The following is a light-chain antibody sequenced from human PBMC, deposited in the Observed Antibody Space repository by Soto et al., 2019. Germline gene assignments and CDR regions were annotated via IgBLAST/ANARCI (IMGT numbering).Light chain of an antibody. V-gene: IGKV1-8*01. J-gene: IGKJ4*01. CDR3: QQYYSYTT. Sequence: ALRVTQSPSPFSASTGDRVTITFRASQGISSYLAWYQQKPGKAPKLLIYAASTLQSGVPSRFSGSGSGTDFTLTISCLQSEDFATYYCQQYYSYTTFGGGTKVDIK. CDR2: AAS. CDR1: QGISSY.